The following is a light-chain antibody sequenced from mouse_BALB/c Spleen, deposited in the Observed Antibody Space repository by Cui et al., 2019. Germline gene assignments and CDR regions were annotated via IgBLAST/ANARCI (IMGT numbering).Light chain of an antibody. CDR3: HQRSSWT. Sequence: QIVPTQSPAIMSASPGATATMTCSASPSISYIHWYQQTPGTSPKSWIYDTSKLASGVPARCSGSGSGTSYSLTISSMEAEDAATYYWHQRSSWTFGGGTKLEIK. J-gene: IGKJ1*01. CDR2: DTS. V-gene: IGKV4-70*01. CDR1: PSISY.